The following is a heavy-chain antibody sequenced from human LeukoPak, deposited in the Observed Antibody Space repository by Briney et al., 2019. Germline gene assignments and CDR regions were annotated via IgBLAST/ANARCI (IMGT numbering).Heavy chain of an antibody. V-gene: IGHV4-39*02. Sequence: SETLSLTCTVSGGSISSSGYYWGWLRQPPGKGLEWIGSIYYSGSTYYNPSLKSRVTISVDTSKNQFSLKLSSVTAADTAVYYCATEGGSHENYWGQGTLVTVSS. J-gene: IGHJ4*02. D-gene: IGHD3-16*01. CDR3: ATEGGSHENY. CDR2: IYYSGST. CDR1: GGSISSSGYY.